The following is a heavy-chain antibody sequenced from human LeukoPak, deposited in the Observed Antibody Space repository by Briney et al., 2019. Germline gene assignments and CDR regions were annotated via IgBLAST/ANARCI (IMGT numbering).Heavy chain of an antibody. D-gene: IGHD5-18*01. CDR2: IIPIFGTA. CDR1: GGTFSSYA. Sequence: SVKVSCKASGGTFSSYAISWVRQAPGQGLEWMGGIIPIFGTANYAQKFQGRVTITADESTSTAYMELSSLRSEDTAVYYCAREKGYSYTKFDYWGQGTLVTVSS. J-gene: IGHJ4*02. V-gene: IGHV1-69*13. CDR3: AREKGYSYTKFDY.